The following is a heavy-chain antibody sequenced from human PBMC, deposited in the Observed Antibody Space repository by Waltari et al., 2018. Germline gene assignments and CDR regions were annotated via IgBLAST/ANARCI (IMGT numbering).Heavy chain of an antibody. CDR1: GGSISSSSYY. CDR3: ARYLKWNGDYFDY. D-gene: IGHD1-1*01. J-gene: IGHJ4*02. Sequence: QLQLQESGPGLVKPSETLSLTCTVSGGSISSSSYYWGWIRQPPGKGLEWIGSIYYSGSTYYNPSLKGRVTISVDTSKNQFSLKLSSVTAADTAVYYCARYLKWNGDYFDYWGQGTLVTVSS. CDR2: IYYSGST. V-gene: IGHV4-39*07.